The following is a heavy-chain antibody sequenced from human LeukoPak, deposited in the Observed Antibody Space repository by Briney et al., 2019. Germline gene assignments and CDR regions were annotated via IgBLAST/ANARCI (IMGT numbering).Heavy chain of an antibody. Sequence: PSETLSHTRTVSGVSISSFYWRWIRHPPGEVRESSGYIYYSGRTNYTHSLKSRVTISVDTSQNQSSLKLRSVSAEDTAVYYCARDAGVAGKPLVYWGQGTLVTVSS. V-gene: IGHV4-59*01. J-gene: IGHJ4*02. CDR1: GVSISSFY. CDR3: ARDAGVAGKPLVY. CDR2: IYYSGRT. D-gene: IGHD6-19*01.